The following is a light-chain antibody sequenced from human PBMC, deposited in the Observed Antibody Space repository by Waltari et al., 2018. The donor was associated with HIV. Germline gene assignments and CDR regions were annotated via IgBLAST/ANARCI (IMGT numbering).Light chain of an antibody. CDR3: SSYTSSSTLV. V-gene: IGLV2-14*01. Sequence: QSALTQPASVSGSPGQSITISCTGTSSDLGGYNDVSWYQQHPGKAPKLMIYEVSNRPSGVSNRFSGSKSGNTASLTISGLQAEDEADYYCSSYTSSSTLVFGGGTKLTVL. J-gene: IGLJ2*01. CDR2: EVS. CDR1: SSDLGGYND.